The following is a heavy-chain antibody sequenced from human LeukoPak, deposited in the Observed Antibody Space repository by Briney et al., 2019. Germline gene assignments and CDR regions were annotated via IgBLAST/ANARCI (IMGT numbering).Heavy chain of an antibody. Sequence: GASVKVSCKASGYTFTSYGISWVRQAPGQGLEWMGGIIPIFGTANYAQKFQGRVTITADKSTSTAYMELSSLRSEDTAVYYCARARYYYDSSGYYPYYYYYYMDVWGKGTTVTVSS. V-gene: IGHV1-69*06. D-gene: IGHD3-22*01. CDR1: GYTFTSYG. CDR3: ARARYYYDSSGYYPYYYYYYMDV. J-gene: IGHJ6*03. CDR2: IIPIFGTA.